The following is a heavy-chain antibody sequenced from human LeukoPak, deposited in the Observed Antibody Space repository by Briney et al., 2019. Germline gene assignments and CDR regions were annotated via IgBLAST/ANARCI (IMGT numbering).Heavy chain of an antibody. CDR2: IIPILGIA. Sequence: ASVKVSCKASGGTFSSYTISWVRQAPGQGLEWMGRIIPILGIANYAQKFQGRVTITADTSTSTVYMELRSLRSDDTAVYYCAREEVRRAVAGYFDNWGQGTLVTVSS. D-gene: IGHD6-19*01. J-gene: IGHJ4*02. CDR3: AREEVRRAVAGYFDN. V-gene: IGHV1-69*04. CDR1: GGTFSSYT.